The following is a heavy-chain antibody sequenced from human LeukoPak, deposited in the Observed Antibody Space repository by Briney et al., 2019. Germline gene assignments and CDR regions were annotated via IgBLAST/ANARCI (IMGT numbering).Heavy chain of an antibody. D-gene: IGHD1-1*01. CDR2: IYHSGST. Sequence: SETLSLTCTVSGYSISSGYYWGWIRQPPGKGLEWIGSIYHSGSTYYNPSLKSRVTISVDTSKNQFSLNLTSVTAADTALYYCARGPTRYYFDYWGQGTLVTVSS. CDR1: GYSISSGYY. V-gene: IGHV4-38-2*02. CDR3: ARGPTRYYFDY. J-gene: IGHJ4*02.